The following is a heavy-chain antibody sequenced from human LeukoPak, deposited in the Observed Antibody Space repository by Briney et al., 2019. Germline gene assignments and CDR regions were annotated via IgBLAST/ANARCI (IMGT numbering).Heavy chain of an antibody. Sequence: SGTLSLTCGVSGGSISSTNWWTWVRQPPGEGLEWIGEVHLSGRTNYNPSLESRVTMSVDMSENHISLKLTSVTAADTAVYYCARGNPRGETGPWGQGTLVRLL. CDR2: VHLSGRT. D-gene: IGHD2-21*01. J-gene: IGHJ5*02. V-gene: IGHV4-4*02. CDR3: ARGNPRGETGP. CDR1: GGSISSTNW.